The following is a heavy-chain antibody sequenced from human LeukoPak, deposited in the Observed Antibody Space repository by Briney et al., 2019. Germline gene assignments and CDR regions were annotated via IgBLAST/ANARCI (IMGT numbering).Heavy chain of an antibody. CDR1: GFTFSGSA. CDR2: IRSKANSYAT. D-gene: IGHD1-26*01. CDR3: TRRGGVGATDAFDI. Sequence: RGSLRLSCAASGFTFSGSAMHWVRQASGKGLEWVGRIRSKANSYATAYAASVKGRFTISRDDSKNTAYLQMNSLKTEDTAVYYCTRRGGVGATDAFDIWGQGTMVTVSS. J-gene: IGHJ3*02. V-gene: IGHV3-73*01.